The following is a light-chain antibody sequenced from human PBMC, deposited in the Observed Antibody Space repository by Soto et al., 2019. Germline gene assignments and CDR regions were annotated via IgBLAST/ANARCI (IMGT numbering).Light chain of an antibody. CDR2: WAS. Sequence: DIVMTQSPDSLAVSLGERATINCKSSQSVLYSSNNKNYLAWYQQKPGQPPKLLICWASTRESGVPDRFSGSGSGTDFTLTISSLQAEDVAVYYCQQYYSTPWTFGQGTKV. J-gene: IGKJ1*01. CDR3: QQYYSTPWT. V-gene: IGKV4-1*01. CDR1: QSVLYSSNNKNY.